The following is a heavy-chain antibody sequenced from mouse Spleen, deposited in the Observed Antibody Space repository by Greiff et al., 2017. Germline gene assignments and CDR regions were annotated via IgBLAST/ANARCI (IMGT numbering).Heavy chain of an antibody. J-gene: IGHJ2*01. CDR2: IHPNSGST. V-gene: IGHV1-64*01. CDR1: GYTFTSYW. Sequence: QVQLQQPGAELVKPGASVKLSCKASGYTFTSYWMHCVKQRPGQGLEWIGMIHPNSGSTNYNEKFKSKATLTVDKSSSTAYMQLSSLTSEDSAVYYCARRVLRAVDYWGQGTTLTVSS. CDR3: ARRVLRAVDY. D-gene: IGHD1-1*01.